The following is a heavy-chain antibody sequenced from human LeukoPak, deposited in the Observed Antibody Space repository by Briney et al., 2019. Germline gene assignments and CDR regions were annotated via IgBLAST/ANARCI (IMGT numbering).Heavy chain of an antibody. D-gene: IGHD3-16*02. CDR1: GYTFTGYY. CDR2: INPNSGGT. V-gene: IGHV1-2*02. CDR3: ARGGFLGYDYVWGSYRSFYYFDY. J-gene: IGHJ4*02. Sequence: ASVKVSCKASGYTFTGYYMHWVRQAPGQGLEWMGWINPNSGGTNYAQKFQGGVTMTRDTSISTAYMELSRLRSDDTAVYYCARGGFLGYDYVWGSYRSFYYFDYWGQGTLVTVSS.